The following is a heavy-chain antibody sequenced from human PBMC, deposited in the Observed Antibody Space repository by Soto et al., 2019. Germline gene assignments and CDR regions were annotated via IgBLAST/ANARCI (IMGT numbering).Heavy chain of an antibody. V-gene: IGHV3-23*01. D-gene: IGHD4-4*01. Sequence: GGSLRLSCAASGFTFSSYAMSWVRQAPGKGLEWVSAISGSGGSTYYADSVKGRFTISRDNSKNTLYLQMNSLRAEDTAVYYCAKGTYDYSNYVEALDYWGPGTLVTVSS. CDR3: AKGTYDYSNYVEALDY. CDR1: GFTFSSYA. J-gene: IGHJ4*02. CDR2: ISGSGGST.